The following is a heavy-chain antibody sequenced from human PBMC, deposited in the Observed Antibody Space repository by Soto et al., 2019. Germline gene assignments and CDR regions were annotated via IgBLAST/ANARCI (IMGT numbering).Heavy chain of an antibody. V-gene: IGHV3-74*01. J-gene: IGHJ4*02. CDR3: AKREGNTYGLFH. CDR1: GFSFSNYW. D-gene: IGHD5-18*01. Sequence: EVQLVESGGGLVQPGGSLRLSCAASGFSFSNYWIHWVRQAPGKGLVWVSRIKTDGSSTDYAASVKGRFTISRDNAKNTLYLQMNRLTAEDTAVYSCAKREGNTYGLFHWGQGTPVTVSS. CDR2: IKTDGSST.